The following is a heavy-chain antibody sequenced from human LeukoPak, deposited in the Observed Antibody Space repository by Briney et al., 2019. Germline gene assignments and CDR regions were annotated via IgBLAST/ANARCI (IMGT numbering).Heavy chain of an antibody. D-gene: IGHD1-26*01. J-gene: IGHJ6*02. CDR3: ARWDSDYYYGMDV. CDR1: GGSISSGGYY. Sequence: SETLSLTCTVSGGSISSGGYYWSWIRQHPGKGLEWIGYMYYSGSTYYNPSLKSRVTISVDTSKNQFSLKLSSVTAADTAVYYCARWDSDYYYGMDVWGQGTTVTVSS. CDR2: MYYSGST. V-gene: IGHV4-31*03.